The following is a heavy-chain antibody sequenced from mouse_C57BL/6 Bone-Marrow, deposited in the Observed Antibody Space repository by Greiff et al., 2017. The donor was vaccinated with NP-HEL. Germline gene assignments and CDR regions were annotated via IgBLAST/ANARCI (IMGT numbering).Heavy chain of an antibody. CDR3: SRMYYGNYPSVMDY. Sequence: VMLVESGPGLVAPSQCLSISCTVSGFSLTSYAISWVRQPPGKGLEWLGVIWTGGGTNSNSALKSRLSIIKDNSKSESFLKMNSQQTDDTARYYCSRMYYGNYPSVMDYWGQGTSVTVSS. CDR1: GFSLTSYA. V-gene: IGHV2-9-1*01. D-gene: IGHD2-1*01. J-gene: IGHJ4*01. CDR2: IWTGGGT.